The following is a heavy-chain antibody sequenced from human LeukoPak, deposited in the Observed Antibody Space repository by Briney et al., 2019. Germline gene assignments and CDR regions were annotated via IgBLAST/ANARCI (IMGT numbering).Heavy chain of an antibody. CDR3: ASRSSSWLVFWFDP. J-gene: IGHJ5*02. D-gene: IGHD6-13*01. Sequence: PSETLSLTCAVYGGSFSGYYWSWIRQPPGKGLEWIGEINHSGSTNCNPSLKSRVTISVDTSKNQFSLKLSSVTAADTAVYYCASRSSSWLVFWFDPWGQGTLVTVSS. CDR2: INHSGST. CDR1: GGSFSGYY. V-gene: IGHV4-34*01.